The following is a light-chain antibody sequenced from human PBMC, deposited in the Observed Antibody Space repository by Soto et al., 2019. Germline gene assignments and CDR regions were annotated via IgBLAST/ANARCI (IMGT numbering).Light chain of an antibody. V-gene: IGKV1-33*01. J-gene: IGKJ5*01. CDR2: EAS. Sequence: DIQMTQSPPSLSASVGDRVTITCRASQGIQKYLTWYQQKPGKAPNLLITEASNLETGVPSRFSGSGSGTDFTLTISSLQAEDIGTYYCQQYDDLPRTFGQGTRLEI. CDR3: QQYDDLPRT. CDR1: QGIQKY.